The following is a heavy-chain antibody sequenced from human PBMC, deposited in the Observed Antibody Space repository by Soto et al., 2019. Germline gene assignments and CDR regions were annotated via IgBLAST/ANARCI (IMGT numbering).Heavy chain of an antibody. J-gene: IGHJ5*02. CDR1: GGTFSSYT. V-gene: IGHV1-69*04. CDR3: AKDPSPRYCTNGVCPLNWFDP. Sequence: SVKVSCKASGGTFSSYTISWVRQAPGQGLEWMGRIIPIHGITKYAQKFQGRVTITRDKSTSTAYMELSSLRAEDTAVYYCAKDPSPRYCTNGVCPLNWFDPWGQGTLVTVSS. CDR2: IIPIHGIT. D-gene: IGHD2-8*01.